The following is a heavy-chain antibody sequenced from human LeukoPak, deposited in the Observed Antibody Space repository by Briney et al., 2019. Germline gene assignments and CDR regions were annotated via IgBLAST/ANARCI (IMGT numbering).Heavy chain of an antibody. V-gene: IGHV3-23*01. CDR1: GFTFSSYA. J-gene: IGHJ6*03. Sequence: GGSLRLSCAASGFTFSSYAMSWVRQAPGKGLEWVSAISGGGGSTYYADSVKSRFTISRDNSKNTLYLQMNSLRAEDTAVYYCAKEYRMVRGAYYYYMDVWGKGTTVTVSS. D-gene: IGHD3-10*01. CDR3: AKEYRMVRGAYYYYMDV. CDR2: ISGGGGST.